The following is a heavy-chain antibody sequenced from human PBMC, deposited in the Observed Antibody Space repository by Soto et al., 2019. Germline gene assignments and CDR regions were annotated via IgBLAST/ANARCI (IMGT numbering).Heavy chain of an antibody. CDR3: ARTIVGDSDAFDI. D-gene: IGHD2-21*02. Sequence: SETLSLTCAVYGGSFSGYYWSWIRQPPGKGLEWIGEINHSGSTNYNPSLKSRVTISVDTSKNQFSLKLSSVTAADTAVYYCARTIVGDSDAFDICGQGTMVTVSS. CDR2: INHSGST. CDR1: GGSFSGYY. V-gene: IGHV4-34*01. J-gene: IGHJ3*02.